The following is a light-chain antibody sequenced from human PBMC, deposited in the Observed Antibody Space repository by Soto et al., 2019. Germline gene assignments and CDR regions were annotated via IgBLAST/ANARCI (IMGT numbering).Light chain of an antibody. V-gene: IGLV1-47*01. CDR1: SSNIGSNY. J-gene: IGLJ3*02. Sequence: QSVLTQPPSASGTPGQRVTISCSGSSSNIGSNYVYWYQHLPGTAPKLLIYRNNQRPSGVPDRFSGSKSGTSASLAIRGLRSEDEADYDCAAWDDSLRGLQWVFGGGTKLTVL. CDR3: AAWDDSLRGLQWV. CDR2: RNN.